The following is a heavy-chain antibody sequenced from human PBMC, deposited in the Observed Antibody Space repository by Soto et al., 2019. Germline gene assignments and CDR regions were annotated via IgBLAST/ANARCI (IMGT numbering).Heavy chain of an antibody. CDR2: ISGSGGST. CDR1: GFTFSSYA. J-gene: IGHJ4*02. V-gene: IGHV3-23*01. Sequence: GGSLRLSCAASGFTFSSYAMSWVRQAPGKGLEWASAISGSGGSTYYADSVKGRFTISRDNSKNTLYLQMNSLRAEDTAVYYCAKDFPVRGRADYFDYWGQGTLVTVSS. D-gene: IGHD3-16*01. CDR3: AKDFPVRGRADYFDY.